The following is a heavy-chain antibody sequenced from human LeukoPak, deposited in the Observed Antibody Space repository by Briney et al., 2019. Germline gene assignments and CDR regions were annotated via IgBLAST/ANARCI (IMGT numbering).Heavy chain of an antibody. CDR3: AGRFLEWLSPILYYYGMDV. CDR1: GGTFSSYA. J-gene: IGHJ6*02. V-gene: IGHV1-69*04. D-gene: IGHD3-3*01. CDR2: IIPILGIA. Sequence: SVKVSCKASGGTFSSYAISWVRPAPGQGLEWMGRIIPILGIANYAQKFQGRVTITADKSTSTAYMELSSLRSEDTAVYYCAGRFLEWLSPILYYYGMDVWGQGTTVTVSS.